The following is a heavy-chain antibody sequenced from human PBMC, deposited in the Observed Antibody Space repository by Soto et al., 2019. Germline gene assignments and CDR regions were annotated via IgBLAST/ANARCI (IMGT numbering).Heavy chain of an antibody. J-gene: IGHJ6*02. D-gene: IGHD3-16*01. CDR2: ISWNSGRI. Sequence: EMQLVESGGGLVQPGMSLRLSCAASGFTFDDYAMYWVRQVPGKGLEWVSGISWNSGRIGYADSVKGRFTISRDNAKNSLYLQMISLRPEDTALYYCPQARLWGGDGYNSYYYNAMDVWGQGTTVTVSS. CDR3: PQARLWGGDGYNSYYYNAMDV. V-gene: IGHV3-9*01. CDR1: GFTFDDYA.